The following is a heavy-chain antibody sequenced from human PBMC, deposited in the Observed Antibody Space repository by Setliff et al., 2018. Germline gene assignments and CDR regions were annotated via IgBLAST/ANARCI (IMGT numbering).Heavy chain of an antibody. Sequence: PSETLSLTCTVSGDSISSHYWTWIRQPAGKGLEWIGRLNTSGVTNYNPSLKSRVTMSLDTSKNQFSLNLSSLTAEDTAVCYCARDRVVVLAGSRGFYFDYWGQGTLVTVSS. J-gene: IGHJ4*02. D-gene: IGHD2-15*01. V-gene: IGHV4-4*07. CDR1: GDSISSHY. CDR2: LNTSGVT. CDR3: ARDRVVVLAGSRGFYFDY.